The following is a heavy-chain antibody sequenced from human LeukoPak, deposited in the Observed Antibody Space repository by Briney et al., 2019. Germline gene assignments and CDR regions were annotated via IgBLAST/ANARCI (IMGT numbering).Heavy chain of an antibody. CDR1: GYTFTGYY. D-gene: IGHD2-2*01. Sequence: ASVKVSCKASGYTFTGYYMHWVRQAPGQGLEWMGWINPNSDGTNYAQKFQGRVTMTRDTSISTAYMELSRLRSDDTAVYYCARAKKYCSSTSCYDYYYYGMDVWGQGTTVTVSS. J-gene: IGHJ6*02. CDR3: ARAKKYCSSTSCYDYYYYGMDV. CDR2: INPNSDGT. V-gene: IGHV1-2*02.